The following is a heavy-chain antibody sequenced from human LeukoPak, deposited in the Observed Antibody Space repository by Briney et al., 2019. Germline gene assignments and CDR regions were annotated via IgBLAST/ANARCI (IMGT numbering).Heavy chain of an antibody. CDR1: GGTFRSNA. CDR2: ITPIFGTA. CDR3: ARGWLAETTVVTPYNY. V-gene: IGHV1-69*13. Sequence: ASVKVSCKASGGTFRSNAISWVRQAPGQGLEWMGGITPIFGTANYAQKFQGRVAITAVESMSTAYMELSSLRSEDTAVYYCARGWLAETTVVTPYNYWGQGTLVTVSS. D-gene: IGHD4-23*01. J-gene: IGHJ4*02.